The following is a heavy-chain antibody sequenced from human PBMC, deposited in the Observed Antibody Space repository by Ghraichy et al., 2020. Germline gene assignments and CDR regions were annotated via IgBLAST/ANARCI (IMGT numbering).Heavy chain of an antibody. D-gene: IGHD3-3*01. CDR1: GGSISSYY. CDR2: IYYSGST. CDR3: ARDRKTYYDFWSGQPHWYFDL. Sequence: SETLSLTCTVSGGSISSYYWSWIRQPPGKGLEWIGYIYYSGSTNYNPSLKSRVTISVDTSKNQFSLKLSSVTAADTAVYYCARDRKTYYDFWSGQPHWYFDLWGRGTLVTVSS. V-gene: IGHV4-59*01. J-gene: IGHJ2*01.